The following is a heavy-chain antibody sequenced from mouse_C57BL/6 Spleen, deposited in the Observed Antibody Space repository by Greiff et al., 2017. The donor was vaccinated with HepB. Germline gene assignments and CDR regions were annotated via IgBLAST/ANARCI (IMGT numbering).Heavy chain of an antibody. D-gene: IGHD1-1*02. V-gene: IGHV1-50*01. Sequence: QVQLQQPGAELVKPGASVKLSCKASGYTFTSYWMQWVKQRPGQGLEWIGEIDPSDSYTNYNQKFKGRATLTVDTSSSTAYMQLSSLTSEDSAVYYCALCGTCAMDYWGQGTSVTVSS. CDR2: IDPSDSYT. CDR3: ALCGTCAMDY. CDR1: GYTFTSYW. J-gene: IGHJ4*01.